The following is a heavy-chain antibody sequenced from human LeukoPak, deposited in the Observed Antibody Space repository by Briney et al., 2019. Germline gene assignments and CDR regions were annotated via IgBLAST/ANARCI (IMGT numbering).Heavy chain of an antibody. CDR3: ARRGTAMGSFDY. D-gene: IGHD5-18*01. CDR2: IYHSGST. Sequence: SETLSLTCAVSGGSISSGGYSWSWIRQPPGKGLEWIGYIYHSGSTYYNPSLKSRVTISVDRSKNQFSLKLSSVTAADTAVYYCARRGTAMGSFDYWGQGTLVTVSS. J-gene: IGHJ4*02. V-gene: IGHV4-30-2*01. CDR1: GGSISSGGYS.